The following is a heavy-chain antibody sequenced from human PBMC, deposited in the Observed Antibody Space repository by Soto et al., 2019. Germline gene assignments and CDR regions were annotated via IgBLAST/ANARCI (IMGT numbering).Heavy chain of an antibody. Sequence: SETLSLTCAVSGGSISSGGYSWSWIRQPPGKGLEWIGYIYHSGSTYYSPSLESRVTISLDTSNNQFSLKLSSVTAADTAVYYCARGPGYSYGYSVYYYYYGMDVWGQGTTVTVSS. V-gene: IGHV4-30-2*01. J-gene: IGHJ6*02. CDR1: GGSISSGGYS. CDR3: ARGPGYSYGYSVYYYYYGMDV. D-gene: IGHD5-18*01. CDR2: IYHSGST.